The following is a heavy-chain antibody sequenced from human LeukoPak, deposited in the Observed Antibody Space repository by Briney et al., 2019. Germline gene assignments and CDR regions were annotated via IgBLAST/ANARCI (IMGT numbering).Heavy chain of an antibody. D-gene: IGHD3-22*01. CDR2: IYYSGST. J-gene: IGHJ4*02. CDR3: ARGFFYDSSGYYDDY. V-gene: IGHV4-39*07. CDR1: GGSISSSSYY. Sequence: SETLSLTCTVSGGSISSSSYYWGWIRQPPGKGLEWIGSIYYSGSTYYNPSLKSRVTISVDTSKNQFSLKLSSVTAADTAVYYCARGFFYDSSGYYDDYWGQGTLVTVSS.